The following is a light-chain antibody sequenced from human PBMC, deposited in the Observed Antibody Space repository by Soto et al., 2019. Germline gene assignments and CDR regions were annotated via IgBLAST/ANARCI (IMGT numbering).Light chain of an antibody. J-gene: IGLJ2*01. CDR2: DVS. CDR1: SSDVGGFNY. V-gene: IGLV2-14*01. CDR3: SSYRNSRTVV. Sequence: QSALTQPASVSGSPGQSITISCTGTSSDVGGFNYVSWYQQHPGKDPKLIIYDVSNRPSGVSNRFSGSKSGNTASLTISGLQAEDEADYYCSSYRNSRTVVFGGGTQLTVL.